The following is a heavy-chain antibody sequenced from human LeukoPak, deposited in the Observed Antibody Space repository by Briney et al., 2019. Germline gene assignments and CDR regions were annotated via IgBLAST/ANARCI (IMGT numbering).Heavy chain of an antibody. D-gene: IGHD3-16*02. J-gene: IGHJ4*02. CDR3: ARDQGVIPYYFDY. V-gene: IGHV1-2*02. Sequence: ASVKVSCKASGYTFTDYYLHWVRQAPGQGLEWMGWINPKSGDTNYAQKFQGRVTMTGDSSISTAYMDLSGLRFDDTAVYYCARDQGVIPYYFDYWGQGALVTVSS. CDR1: GYTFTDYY. CDR2: INPKSGDT.